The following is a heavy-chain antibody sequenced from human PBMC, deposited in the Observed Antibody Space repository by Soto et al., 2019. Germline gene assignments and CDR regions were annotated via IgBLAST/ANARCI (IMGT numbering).Heavy chain of an antibody. CDR2: INKSGGST. Sequence: GSLRLSCAASGFTFSSFAMSWVRQAPGKGLEWVSTINKSGGSTYYADSVKGRFTISRDNSKNMLFLQINGLRAEDTAVYYCAKDPPTTGTTFDYWGRGTLVTVSS. D-gene: IGHD1-1*01. CDR3: AKDPPTTGTTFDY. CDR1: GFTFSSFA. V-gene: IGHV3-23*01. J-gene: IGHJ4*02.